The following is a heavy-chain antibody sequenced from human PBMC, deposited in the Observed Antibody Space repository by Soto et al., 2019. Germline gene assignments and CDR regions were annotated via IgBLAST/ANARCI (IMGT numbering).Heavy chain of an antibody. CDR2: LTVGNGYT. Sequence: QVQLVQSGAEEKKPGASVKLSCKASGYTFISYSMHWVRQAPGQRLEWMGWLTVGNGYTKYSQKFQGRVTITGDTSASTAYMELSSLRSEDTAVYYCARERWASGSRWFDPWGQGTLVTVSS. J-gene: IGHJ5*02. V-gene: IGHV1-3*05. CDR1: GYTFISYS. D-gene: IGHD6-19*01. CDR3: ARERWASGSRWFDP.